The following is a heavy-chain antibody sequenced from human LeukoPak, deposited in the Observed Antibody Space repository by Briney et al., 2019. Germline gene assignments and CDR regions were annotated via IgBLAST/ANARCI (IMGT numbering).Heavy chain of an antibody. Sequence: SVTVSFKASGGTFSSYAISWVRQAPGQGREWMGGIIPIFGTANYAQKFQGRVTITTDESTSTAYMELSSLRSEDTAVYYCARDASSSFDYWGQGTLVTVSS. V-gene: IGHV1-69*05. D-gene: IGHD6-6*01. CDR1: GGTFSSYA. CDR3: ARDASSSFDY. CDR2: IIPIFGTA. J-gene: IGHJ4*02.